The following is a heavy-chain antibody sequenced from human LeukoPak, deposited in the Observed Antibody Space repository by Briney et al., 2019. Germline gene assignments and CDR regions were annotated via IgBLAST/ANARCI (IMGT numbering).Heavy chain of an antibody. Sequence: GGSLRLSCAASGFTFSSYGMHWVRQAPGKGLGWVAVIWYDGSNKYYADSVKGRFTISRDNSKNTLYLQMNSLRAEDTAVYYCARAIVGNQYYYGMDVWGQGTTVTVSS. D-gene: IGHD1-26*01. CDR2: IWYDGSNK. J-gene: IGHJ6*02. CDR3: ARAIVGNQYYYGMDV. V-gene: IGHV3-33*01. CDR1: GFTFSSYG.